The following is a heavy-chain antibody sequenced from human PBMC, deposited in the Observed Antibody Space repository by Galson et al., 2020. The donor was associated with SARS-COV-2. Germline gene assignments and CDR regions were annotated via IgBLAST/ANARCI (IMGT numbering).Heavy chain of an antibody. J-gene: IGHJ6*02. D-gene: IGHD6-19*01. CDR1: GFSLSTSGMC. Sequence: SGPTLVKPTQTLTLTCTFSGFSLSTSGMCVSWIRQPPGKALEWLALIDWDDDKYYSTSLKTRLTISKDTSKNQVVLTMTNMDPVDTATYYCARIAVAGNRLGYYYYYGMDGWGQGTTVTVSS. CDR3: ARIAVAGNRLGYYYYYGMDG. V-gene: IGHV2-70*01. CDR2: IDWDDDK.